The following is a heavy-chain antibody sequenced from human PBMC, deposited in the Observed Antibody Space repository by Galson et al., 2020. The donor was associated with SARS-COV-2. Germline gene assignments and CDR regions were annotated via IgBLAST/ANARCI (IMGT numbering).Heavy chain of an antibody. V-gene: IGHV3-30*03. D-gene: IGHD3-16*01. CDR1: GLTFTKFG. CDR2: ISHDGNKS. J-gene: IGHJ5*02. Sequence: GESLKISCAASGLTFTKFGIHWVRQAPGKGLEWAASISHDGNKSFYADSVKGRFTVTRDNSKNMVFLQMNSLRVEDTALYFCAMIKEVALGIDPWGHGTLVTVSP. CDR3: AMIKEVALGIDP.